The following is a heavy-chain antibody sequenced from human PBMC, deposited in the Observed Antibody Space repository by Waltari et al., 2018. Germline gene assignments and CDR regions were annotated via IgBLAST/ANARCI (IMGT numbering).Heavy chain of an antibody. J-gene: IGHJ6*02. CDR2: IYYSGGT. Sequence: QLQLQESGPGLVKPSETLSLTCTVSGGSISSSSYYWGWIRQPPGKGLEWIGSIYYSGGTYYNPALKSRVTISVDTSKIQFSLKLSSVTAADTAVYYCARLAYYDFWSGYDNYGMDVWGQGTTVTVSS. CDR1: GGSISSSSYY. V-gene: IGHV4-39*01. CDR3: ARLAYYDFWSGYDNYGMDV. D-gene: IGHD3-3*01.